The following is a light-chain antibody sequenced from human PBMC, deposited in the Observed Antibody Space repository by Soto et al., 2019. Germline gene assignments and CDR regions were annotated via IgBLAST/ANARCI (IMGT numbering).Light chain of an antibody. CDR2: GAS. V-gene: IGKV3-20*01. Sequence: EIVLTQSPGTLSLSPGETATLSCRASQTVGTNFLAWYQQKPGQAPRLLIYGASSRATGIPDRFSGSGSGTDFTLTISRLEPEDFGVYYCQQFGSSIPHTFGQGTKLEIK. CDR3: QQFGSSIPHT. J-gene: IGKJ2*01. CDR1: QTVGTNF.